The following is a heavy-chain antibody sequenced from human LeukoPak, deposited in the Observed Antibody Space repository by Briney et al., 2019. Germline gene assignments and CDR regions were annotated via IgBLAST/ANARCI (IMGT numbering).Heavy chain of an antibody. CDR1: GGSISSSIYY. CDR2: VFYNGAT. Sequence: SETLSLTCIVSGGSISSSIYYWAWVRQPPGKGLEWIGTVFYNGATQYSPSLRSRVTISIDTSTNQFSLKLTSVTAADTALYYCARETMVRGVITLDYWGQGTLVTVSS. D-gene: IGHD3-10*01. CDR3: ARETMVRGVITLDY. J-gene: IGHJ4*02. V-gene: IGHV4-39*07.